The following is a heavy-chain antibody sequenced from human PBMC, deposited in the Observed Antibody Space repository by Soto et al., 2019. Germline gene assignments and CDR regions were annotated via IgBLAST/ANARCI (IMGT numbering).Heavy chain of an antibody. CDR3: AKDLGNPNYYYYGMDV. Sequence: QVQLVESGGGVVQPGRSLRLSCAASGFTFSSYGMHWVRQAPGKGLEWVAVISYDGSNKYYADSVKGRFTISRDNCKNTLYMQMNSLRAEDTAVYYCAKDLGNPNYYYYGMDVWGQGTTVTGSS. D-gene: IGHD2-15*01. CDR1: GFTFSSYG. V-gene: IGHV3-30*18. CDR2: ISYDGSNK. J-gene: IGHJ6*02.